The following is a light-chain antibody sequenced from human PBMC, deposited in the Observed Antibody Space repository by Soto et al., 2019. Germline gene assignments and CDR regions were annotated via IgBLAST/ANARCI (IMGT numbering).Light chain of an antibody. V-gene: IGKV3-15*01. CDR3: QQYHNWLIT. Sequence: EIVMTQSPATLSVSPGERATLSCRASHSVSSNLAWYQQKPGQAPRLLIYDASTRATAFPARFSGSGSGTEFTLTISSLQSENFAVYYCQQYHNWLITFGQGTRLEI. J-gene: IGKJ5*01. CDR2: DAS. CDR1: HSVSSN.